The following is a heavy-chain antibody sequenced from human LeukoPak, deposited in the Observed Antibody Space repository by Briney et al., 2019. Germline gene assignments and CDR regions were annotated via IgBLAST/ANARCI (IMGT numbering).Heavy chain of an antibody. V-gene: IGHV3-74*01. CDR1: GFTLSTYW. J-gene: IGHJ4*02. CDR3: AAYGDNSDFAY. CDR2: IYAHGTNT. Sequence: GGSLRLSCAASGFTLSTYWMHWVRQPPGKGLVWVSNIYAHGTNTPYADSVRGRFTISTDSAKNTVFLQVNRLRAGDTAVYYCAAYGDNSDFAYWGQGTLVTVSS. D-gene: IGHD4-23*01.